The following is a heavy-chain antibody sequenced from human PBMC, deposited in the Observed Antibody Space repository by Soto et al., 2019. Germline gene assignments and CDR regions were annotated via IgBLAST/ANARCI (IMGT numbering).Heavy chain of an antibody. V-gene: IGHV1-3*05. CDR3: ARAVAVPADFDY. J-gene: IGHJ4*02. CDR1: GYTFTGYA. Sequence: QVQLVQSGAEEKKPGASVKVSCKASGYTFTGYAMHWVRQAPGQRLEWMGWINAGNGNTKYSQKFQDRATITRDTTASTAYMELSSLRSKDTAVYYCARAVAVPADFDYWGQGTLVTVSS. CDR2: INAGNGNT. D-gene: IGHD6-19*01.